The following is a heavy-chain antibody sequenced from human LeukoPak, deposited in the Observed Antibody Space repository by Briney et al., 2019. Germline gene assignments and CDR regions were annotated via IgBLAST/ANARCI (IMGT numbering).Heavy chain of an antibody. D-gene: IGHD1-1*01. J-gene: IGHJ4*02. CDR2: ISTDGSNT. V-gene: IGHV3-74*01. CDR1: GFTFSTYW. Sequence: PGGSLRLSCAASGFTFSTYWMHWVRQAPGKGLVWVSRISTDGSNTNYADSVRGRFTISRDNAKNTLYLQMNSLRAEDTAVYYCVREDLERLFDYWGQGTLVTVSS. CDR3: VREDLERLFDY.